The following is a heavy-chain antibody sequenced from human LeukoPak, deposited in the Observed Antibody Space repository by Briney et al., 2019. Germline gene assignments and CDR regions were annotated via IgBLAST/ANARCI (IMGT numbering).Heavy chain of an antibody. CDR3: ARVGIVVVPAAMIWYYYYYMDV. CDR1: GFTFSSYW. D-gene: IGHD2-2*01. V-gene: IGHV3-7*01. Sequence: GGSLRLSCAASGFTFSSYWMSWVRQAPGKGLEWVANIKQNGSDKYYVDSVKGRFTISRDNAKNSLYLQMNSLRAEDTAVYYCARVGIVVVPAAMIWYYYYYMDVWGKGTTVTVSS. J-gene: IGHJ6*03. CDR2: IKQNGSDK.